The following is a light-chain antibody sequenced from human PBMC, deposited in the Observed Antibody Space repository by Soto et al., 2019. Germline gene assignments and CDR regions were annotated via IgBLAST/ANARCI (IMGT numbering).Light chain of an antibody. CDR1: SSDVGGYNY. CDR2: DVS. V-gene: IGLV2-8*01. J-gene: IGLJ2*01. Sequence: QSALTQPPSASGSPGQSVTISCTGTSSDVGGYNYVSWYQQHPGKAPKLMIYDVSKRPSGVPDRFSGSKSGNTASLTVSGLQADDEANYYCSSYAGSKNLIFGGGTKVTVL. CDR3: SSYAGSKNLI.